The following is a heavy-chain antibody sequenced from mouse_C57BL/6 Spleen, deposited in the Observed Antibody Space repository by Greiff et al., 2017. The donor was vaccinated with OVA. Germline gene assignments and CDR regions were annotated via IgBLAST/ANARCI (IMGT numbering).Heavy chain of an antibody. CDR3: ARDGYSGDAMDY. CDR2: ISDGGSYT. V-gene: IGHV5-4*01. CDR1: GFTFSSYA. D-gene: IGHD4-1*01. J-gene: IGHJ4*01. Sequence: VQLKESGGGLVKPGGSLKLSCAASGFTFSSYAMSWVRQTPEKRLEWVATISDGGSYTYYPDNVKGRFTISRDNAKNNLYLQMSHLKSEDTAMYYCARDGYSGDAMDYWGQGTTVTVSS.